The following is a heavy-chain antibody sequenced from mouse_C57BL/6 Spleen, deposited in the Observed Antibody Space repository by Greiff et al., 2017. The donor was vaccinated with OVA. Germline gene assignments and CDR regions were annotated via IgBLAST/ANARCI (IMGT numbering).Heavy chain of an antibody. V-gene: IGHV1-55*01. Sequence: QVQLQQPGAELVKPGASVKMSCKASGYTFTSYWITWVKQRPGQGLEWIGDIYPGSGSTNYNEKFKSKATLTVDTSSSTAYMQLSSLTSEDSADYYCASEGTSIYGSYWYFDVWGTGTTVTVSS. CDR2: IYPGSGST. J-gene: IGHJ1*03. CDR3: ASEGTSIYGSYWYFDV. CDR1: GYTFTSYW. D-gene: IGHD1-1*01.